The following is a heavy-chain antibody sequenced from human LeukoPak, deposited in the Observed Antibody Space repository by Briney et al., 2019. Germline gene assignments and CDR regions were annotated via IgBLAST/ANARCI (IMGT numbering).Heavy chain of an antibody. V-gene: IGHV1-18*01. CDR3: AATAFEGVGYYYYYGMDV. CDR1: GYTFTSYG. CDR2: ISAYNGNT. J-gene: IGHJ6*02. Sequence: ASVKVSCKASGYTFTSYGISWVRQAPGQGLEWMGWISAYNGNTNYAQKLQGRVTMTTDTSTSTAYMELRSLRSDDTAVYYCAATAFEGVGYYYYYGMDVWGQGTTVTVSS. D-gene: IGHD3-16*01.